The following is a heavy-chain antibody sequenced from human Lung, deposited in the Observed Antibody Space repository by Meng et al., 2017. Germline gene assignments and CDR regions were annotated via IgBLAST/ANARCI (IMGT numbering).Heavy chain of an antibody. CDR1: GGSFSDYY. V-gene: IGHV4-34*01. CDR2: INHSGST. Sequence: QVQLQQWGPGLLKPSETLSLTGVVSGGSFSDYYWSWIRQPPGKGLEWIGEINHSGSTNYNPSLESRATISVDTSQNNLSLKLSSVTAADSAVYYCARGPTTMAHDFDYWGQGTLVTGSS. D-gene: IGHD4-11*01. CDR3: ARGPTTMAHDFDY. J-gene: IGHJ4*02.